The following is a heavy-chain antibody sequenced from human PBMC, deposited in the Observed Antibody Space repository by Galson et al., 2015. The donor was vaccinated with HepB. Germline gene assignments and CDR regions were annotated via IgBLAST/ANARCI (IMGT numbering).Heavy chain of an antibody. V-gene: IGHV3-23*01. CDR3: AKGAYYYDSSGYYYDYYYMDV. D-gene: IGHD3-22*01. CDR1: GFTFSSYA. CDR2: ISGSGGST. Sequence: SLRLSCAASGFTFSSYAMSWVRQAPGKGLEWVSAISGSGGSTYYADSVKGRFTISRDNSKNTLYLQMNSLRAEDTAVYYCAKGAYYYDSSGYYYDYYYMDVWGKGTTVTVSS. J-gene: IGHJ6*03.